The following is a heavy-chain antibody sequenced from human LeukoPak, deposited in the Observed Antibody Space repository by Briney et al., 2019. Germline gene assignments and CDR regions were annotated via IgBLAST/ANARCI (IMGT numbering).Heavy chain of an antibody. V-gene: IGHV4-30-2*01. CDR2: IYQSGGT. CDR1: GGSITSGGYA. CDR3: ARGPRAISVAGEWYYSGMDV. D-gene: IGHD6-19*01. Sequence: PSQTLSLTCAVSGGSITSGGYAWSWIRQPPGKGLEWIGYIYQSGGTYYNPSLKSRLTLSVDRSKNRFSLKLNSVTAADTAVYYCARGPRAISVAGEWYYSGMDVWGQGTTVTVS. J-gene: IGHJ6*02.